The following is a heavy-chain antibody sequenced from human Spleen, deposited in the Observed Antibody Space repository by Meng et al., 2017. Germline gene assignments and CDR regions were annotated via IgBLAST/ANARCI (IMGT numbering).Heavy chain of an antibody. Sequence: QVDLKHGGDGLVRPSMTRSLPCVVSGGSSSDSSWSWIRQPPGKGLEWIGEINHSGSTNYNPSLESRATISVDTSQNNLSLKLSSVTAADTAVYYCARLGYCSGGSCYRASSGYYAWGQGTLVTVSS. CDR1: GGSSSDSS. CDR3: ARLGYCSGGSCYRASSGYYA. D-gene: IGHD2-15*01. V-gene: IGHV4-34*01. J-gene: IGHJ5*02. CDR2: INHSGST.